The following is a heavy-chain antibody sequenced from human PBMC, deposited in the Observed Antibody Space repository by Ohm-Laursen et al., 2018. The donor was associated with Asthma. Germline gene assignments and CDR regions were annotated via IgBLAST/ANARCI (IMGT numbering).Heavy chain of an antibody. V-gene: IGHV3-48*02. CDR1: GFTFSSYA. Sequence: SLRLSCAASGFTFSSYAMSWVRQAPGKGLEWVSYISSSSSTIYYADSVKGRFAISRDNAKNSLYLQMNSLRDEDTALYYCARDGSSGGDYWGQGTLVTVSS. CDR3: ARDGSSGGDY. D-gene: IGHD3-10*01. CDR2: ISSSSSTI. J-gene: IGHJ4*02.